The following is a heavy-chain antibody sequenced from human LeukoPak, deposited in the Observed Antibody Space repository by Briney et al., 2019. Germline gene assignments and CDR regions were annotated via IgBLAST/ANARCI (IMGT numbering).Heavy chain of an antibody. D-gene: IGHD3-22*01. J-gene: IGHJ4*02. V-gene: IGHV3-21*01. CDR3: AKVSVVITTPFDY. Sequence: GGSLRLSCAASGFTFSTYSMTWVRQAPGKGLEWVSSISSSDNYIYYADSVKGRFTISRDNAKNSLYLQMNRLRVEDTAVYYCAKVSVVITTPFDYWGQGTLVTVSS. CDR1: GFTFSTYS. CDR2: ISSSDNYI.